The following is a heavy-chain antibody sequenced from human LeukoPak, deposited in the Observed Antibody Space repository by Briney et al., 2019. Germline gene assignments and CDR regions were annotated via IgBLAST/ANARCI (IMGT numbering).Heavy chain of an antibody. D-gene: IGHD4-17*01. CDR2: INHSGST. CDR1: GGSFSGYY. Sequence: SETLSLTCAVYGGSFSGYYWSWIRQPPGKGLEWIGEINHSGSTNYNPSLKSRVTISVDTSKNRFSLKLSSVTAADTAVYYCATGCYFDYWGQGTLVTVSS. V-gene: IGHV4-34*01. J-gene: IGHJ4*02. CDR3: ATGCYFDY.